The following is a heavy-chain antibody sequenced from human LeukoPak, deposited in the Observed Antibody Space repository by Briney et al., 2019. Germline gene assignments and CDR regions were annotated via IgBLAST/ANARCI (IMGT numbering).Heavy chain of an antibody. CDR1: GGSISSYY. Sequence: SETLSLTCTVSGGSISSYYWSWIRQPPGKGLEWIGYIYYSGSTNYNPSLKSRVTISVDTSKTQFSLKLSSVTAADTAVYYCARGYSSSWYMAYWFDPWGQGTLVTVSS. V-gene: IGHV4-59*01. D-gene: IGHD6-13*01. CDR2: IYYSGST. CDR3: ARGYSSSWYMAYWFDP. J-gene: IGHJ5*02.